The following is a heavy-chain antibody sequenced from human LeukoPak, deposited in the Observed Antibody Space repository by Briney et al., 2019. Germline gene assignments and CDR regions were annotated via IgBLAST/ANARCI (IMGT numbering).Heavy chain of an antibody. V-gene: IGHV4-59*01. CDR3: ARGGISSGWYG. D-gene: IGHD6-19*01. J-gene: IGHJ4*02. CDR1: GASISSYY. Sequence: PSETLSLTCTVSGASISSYYWSWIRQPPGQGLEWIGYIYYSGSTNYNPSLKSRVTISLDTSKNQFSLKLSSVTAADTAVYYCARGGISSGWYGWGQGTLVTVSS. CDR2: IYYSGST.